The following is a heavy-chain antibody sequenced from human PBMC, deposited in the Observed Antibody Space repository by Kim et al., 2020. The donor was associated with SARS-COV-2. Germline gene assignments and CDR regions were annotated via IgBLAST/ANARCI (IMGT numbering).Heavy chain of an antibody. V-gene: IGHV4-61*07. Sequence: IYYSGNTNYDPSLKGRVTILIDTSKQKFSLKVRFVTAADTAVYYCARLPDYWGQGTLVTVSS. CDR3: ARLPDY. J-gene: IGHJ4*02. CDR2: IYYSGNT.